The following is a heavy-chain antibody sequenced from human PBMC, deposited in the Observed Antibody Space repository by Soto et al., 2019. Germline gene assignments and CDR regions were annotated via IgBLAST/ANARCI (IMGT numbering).Heavy chain of an antibody. CDR2: IIPIFGTA. CDR1: GGTFSSYA. D-gene: IGHD6-6*01. Sequence: SVKVSCKASGGTFSSYAISWVRRAPGQGLEWMGGIIPIFGTANYAQKFQGRVTITADKSTSTAYMELSSLRSEDTAVYYCARNPGVAARTLDYWGQGTLVTVSS. J-gene: IGHJ4*02. V-gene: IGHV1-69*06. CDR3: ARNPGVAARTLDY.